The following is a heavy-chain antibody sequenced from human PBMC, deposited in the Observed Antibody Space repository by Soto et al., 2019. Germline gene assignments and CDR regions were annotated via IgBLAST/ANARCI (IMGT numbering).Heavy chain of an antibody. J-gene: IGHJ4*02. CDR2: IKSKTDGGTT. CDR3: TPLALKYSSGWYEFSD. D-gene: IGHD6-19*01. CDR1: GFTFSNVW. Sequence: EVQLVESGGGLVKPGGSLRLSCAASGFTFSNVWMNWVRQAPGKGREWVGRIKSKTDGGTTDYAAPVKGRFTISRDDSKNPLYLQMNRLKTEDPAVYYCTPLALKYSSGWYEFSDWGQGTLVTVSS. V-gene: IGHV3-15*07.